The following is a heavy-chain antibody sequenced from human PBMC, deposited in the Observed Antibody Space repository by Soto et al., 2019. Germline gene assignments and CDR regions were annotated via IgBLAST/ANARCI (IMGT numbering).Heavy chain of an antibody. CDR2: ISAYNGDT. D-gene: IGHD6-25*01. CDR3: ARAKSNHSGSRIWFDT. Sequence: ASVKVSCKASGYTFTNHGVTWVRQAPGQGLEWMGWISAYNGDTNYAQNFQGRVTMTTDTSTSTAYMELRSLRSDDTAVYYCARAKSNHSGSRIWFDTWGQGTLVTVSS. V-gene: IGHV1-18*01. J-gene: IGHJ5*02. CDR1: GYTFTNHG.